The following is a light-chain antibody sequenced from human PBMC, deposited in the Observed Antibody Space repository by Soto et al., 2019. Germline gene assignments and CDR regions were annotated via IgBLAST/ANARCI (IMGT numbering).Light chain of an antibody. CDR1: QSVSNY. CDR2: ETS. CDR3: QQRSNWPPIT. J-gene: IGKJ5*01. V-gene: IGKV3-11*01. Sequence: IVLTQSPGTLSLSPGERVTLSCRASQSVSNYLSWYQQKPGLAPRLLMYETSRRATGIPARFSGSGSGTDFTLTISSLEPEDAALYYCQQRSNWPPITFGQGTRLEIK.